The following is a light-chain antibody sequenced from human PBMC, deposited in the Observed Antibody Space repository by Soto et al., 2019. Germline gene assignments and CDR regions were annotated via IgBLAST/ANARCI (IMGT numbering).Light chain of an antibody. CDR1: SSHIGSNT. CDR2: SNN. CDR3: AAWDDSLNGRYV. J-gene: IGLJ1*01. Sequence: QSVLTQPPSASGTPGQRATISCSGSSSHIGSNTVNWYQQLPGTAPKLLIYSNNQRPSGVPDRFSGFKSGTSASLAISGLQSEDEADYYCAAWDDSLNGRYVFGTGTKVTVL. V-gene: IGLV1-44*01.